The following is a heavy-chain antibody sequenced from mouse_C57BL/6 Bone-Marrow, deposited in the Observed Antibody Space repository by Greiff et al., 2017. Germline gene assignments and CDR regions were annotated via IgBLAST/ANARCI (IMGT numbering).Heavy chain of an antibody. CDR3: ARPRGMYYYGSGAY. CDR2: IYPGSGST. CDR1: GYTFTSYW. D-gene: IGHD1-1*01. V-gene: IGHV1-55*01. J-gene: IGHJ3*01. Sequence: QVQLQQPGAELVKPGASVKMSCKASGYTFTSYWITWVKQRPGQGLEWIGDIYPGSGSTNYNEKFKSKATLTVDTSSSTAYMQLSSLTSEDSAVYYCARPRGMYYYGSGAYWGQGTLVTVSA.